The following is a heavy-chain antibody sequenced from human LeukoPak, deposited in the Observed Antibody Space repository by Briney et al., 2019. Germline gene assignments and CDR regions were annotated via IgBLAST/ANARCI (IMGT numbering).Heavy chain of an antibody. CDR2: INPSGGST. D-gene: IGHD5-18*01. CDR1: GGTFSSYA. Sequence: ASVKVSCKASGGTFSSYAISWVRQAPGQGLEWMGIINPSGGSTSYAQKFQGRVTMTRDTSTSTVYMELSSLRSEDTAVYYCARWASGYSYGAPDYWGQGTLVTVSS. CDR3: ARWASGYSYGAPDY. V-gene: IGHV1-46*01. J-gene: IGHJ4*02.